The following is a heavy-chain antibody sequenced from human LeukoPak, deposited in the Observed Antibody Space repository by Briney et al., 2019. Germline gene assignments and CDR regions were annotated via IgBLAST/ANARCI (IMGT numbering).Heavy chain of an antibody. CDR2: IWNDGVQT. Sequence: GGSLRLSCAASGFTFSSYGMHWVRQAPGRGLEWVALIWNDGVQTYYTESVKGRFTISRDNSKNTLYLQMNSLRAEDTAVYYCAKAPGTAYPDYWGQGTLVTVSS. CDR1: GFTFSSYG. D-gene: IGHD1-14*01. J-gene: IGHJ4*02. CDR3: AKAPGTAYPDY. V-gene: IGHV3-30*02.